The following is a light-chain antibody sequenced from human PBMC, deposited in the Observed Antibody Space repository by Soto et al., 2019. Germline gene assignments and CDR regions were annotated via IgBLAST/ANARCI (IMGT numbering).Light chain of an antibody. Sequence: QSALAQPASGSGSPGQSITFSFTGTSSDVGSYDLVSWYQQHPGKAPKLLIYEVTKRPSGVSTRFSGSKSGNTASLTISGLQAVVKDESYCCSYAVILPFALATGTKV. J-gene: IGLJ1*01. CDR3: CSYAVILPFA. V-gene: IGLV2-23*02. CDR1: SSDVGSYDL. CDR2: EVT.